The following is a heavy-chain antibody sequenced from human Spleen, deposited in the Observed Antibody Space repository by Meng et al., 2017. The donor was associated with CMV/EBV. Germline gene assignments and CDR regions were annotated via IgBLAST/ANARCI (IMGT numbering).Heavy chain of an antibody. Sequence: SRYRFTGFYIHWVRRAPGQGLEWMGWINPNSGGTNYAQKFQDRVTMTRDTSISTAYMELSSLRSDDTAVYYCARDGPVGATHSFDYWGQGTLVTVSS. CDR3: ARDGPVGATHSFDY. J-gene: IGHJ4*02. V-gene: IGHV1-2*02. CDR1: RYRFTGFY. D-gene: IGHD1-26*01. CDR2: INPNSGGT.